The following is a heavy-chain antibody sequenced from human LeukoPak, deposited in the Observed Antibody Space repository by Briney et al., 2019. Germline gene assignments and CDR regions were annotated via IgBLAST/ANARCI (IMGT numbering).Heavy chain of an antibody. J-gene: IGHJ4*02. CDR2: ISWNSGSI. Sequence: GRSLRLSCAASGFTFDDYAMHWVRQAPGKGLEWVSGISWNSGSIGYADSVKGRFTISRDNSKNTLYLQMNSLRAEDTAVYYCAKELPKRIAVAGNDFDYWGQGTLVTVSS. D-gene: IGHD6-19*01. CDR1: GFTFDDYA. V-gene: IGHV3-9*01. CDR3: AKELPKRIAVAGNDFDY.